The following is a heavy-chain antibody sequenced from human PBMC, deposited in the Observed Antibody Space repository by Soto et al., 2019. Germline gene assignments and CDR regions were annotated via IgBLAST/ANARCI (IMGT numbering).Heavy chain of an antibody. V-gene: IGHV1-18*01. D-gene: IGHD6-19*01. CDR1: GYTFTSNG. CDR2: ISAYNGNT. CDR3: ARNAESSGWYYYYYMDV. Sequence: GASVKLSCKDSGYTFTSNGISWVRQAPRQGLEWMGWISAYNGNTNYAQKLQGRVTMTTDTSTSTAYMELRSLRSDDTAVYYCARNAESSGWYYYYYMDVWGKGTTVTVSS. J-gene: IGHJ6*03.